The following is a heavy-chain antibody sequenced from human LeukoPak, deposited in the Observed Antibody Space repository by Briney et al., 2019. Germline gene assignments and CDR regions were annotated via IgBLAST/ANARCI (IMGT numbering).Heavy chain of an antibody. CDR1: GGSFSGYY. CDR3: AGRDYGDWRFDY. J-gene: IGHJ4*02. V-gene: IGHV4-34*01. Sequence: SETLSLTCVVYGGSFSGYYWTWIRQPPGKGLEWIGEIHDSGSTNYKPSLKSRVTISVDTSKNQFSLKLSSVTAADTAVYYCAGRDYGDWRFDYWGQGTLVTVSS. CDR2: IHDSGST. D-gene: IGHD4-17*01.